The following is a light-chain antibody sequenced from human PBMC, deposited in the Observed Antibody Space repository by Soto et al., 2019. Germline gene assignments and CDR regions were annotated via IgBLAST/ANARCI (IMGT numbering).Light chain of an antibody. CDR2: GAS. CDR3: QQYNNWPLT. Sequence: EIVMTQSPATLSVSPGVRATLSCRASQSISSNLAWYQQKPGQAPRLLIYGASTRATGIPARFSGGGSGTEFTLTISSLQSEDFAVYYCQQYNNWPLTLGGGTKVEI. J-gene: IGKJ4*01. CDR1: QSISSN. V-gene: IGKV3-15*01.